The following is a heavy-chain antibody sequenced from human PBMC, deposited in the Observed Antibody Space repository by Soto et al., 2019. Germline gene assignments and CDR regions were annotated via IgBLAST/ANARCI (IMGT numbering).Heavy chain of an antibody. CDR1: GGSISSGDYY. D-gene: IGHD3-10*01. V-gene: IGHV4-30-4*01. CDR3: ARTTMVRGMKDYYYYGMDV. CDR2: IYYSGST. Sequence: SETLSLTCTVSGGSISSGDYYWSWIRQPPGKGLEWIGYIYYSGSTYYNPSLKSRVTISVDTSKNQFSLKLSSVTAADTAVYYCARTTMVRGMKDYYYYGMDVWGQGTTVTV. J-gene: IGHJ6*02.